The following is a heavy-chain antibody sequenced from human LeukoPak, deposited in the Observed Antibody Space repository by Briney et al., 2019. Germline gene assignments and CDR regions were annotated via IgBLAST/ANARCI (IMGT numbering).Heavy chain of an antibody. CDR1: GFTFSSYW. Sequence: SGGSLRLSCAASGFTFSSYWMSWVRQAPGKGLEWVANIKQDGSQKYYVDSVKGRFTISRDNAKNSLYLQMNSLRAEDTAVYYCARDVVTWVFWSGGAKSYGMDVWGQGTTVTVSS. CDR3: ARDVVTWVFWSGGAKSYGMDV. CDR2: IKQDGSQK. D-gene: IGHD3-3*01. V-gene: IGHV3-7*03. J-gene: IGHJ6*02.